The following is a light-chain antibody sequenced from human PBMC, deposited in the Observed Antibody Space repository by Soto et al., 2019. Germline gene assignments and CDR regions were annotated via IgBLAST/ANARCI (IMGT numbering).Light chain of an antibody. Sequence: QSVLTQPASVSGSPGQSITISCTGTSSDVGGYNYVSWYQHHPGKAPKLMIYDVSNRPSGISNRFSGSKSGNTASLTISGLQPEDEGDYYCSSYTTSNTRQIVSGTGTKVTVL. CDR3: SSYTTSNTRQIV. V-gene: IGLV2-14*03. J-gene: IGLJ1*01. CDR1: SSDVGGYNY. CDR2: DVS.